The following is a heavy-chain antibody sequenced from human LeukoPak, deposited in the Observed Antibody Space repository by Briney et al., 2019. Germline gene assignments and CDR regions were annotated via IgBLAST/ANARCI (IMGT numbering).Heavy chain of an antibody. CDR3: ARGSAIAAAATSHFDY. Sequence: GASVKVSCKASGGTFSSYAISWVRQAPGQGLEWMGGIIPIFGTANYAQKFQGRVTITADESTSTAYMELSSLRSEDTAVYYCARGSAIAAAATSHFDYWGQGTLVTVSS. V-gene: IGHV1-69*13. J-gene: IGHJ4*02. D-gene: IGHD6-13*01. CDR1: GGTFSSYA. CDR2: IIPIFGTA.